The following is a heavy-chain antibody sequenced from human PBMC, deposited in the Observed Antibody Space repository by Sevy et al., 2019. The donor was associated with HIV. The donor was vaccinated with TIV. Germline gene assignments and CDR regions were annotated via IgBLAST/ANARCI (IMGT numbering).Heavy chain of an antibody. V-gene: IGHV3-48*02. D-gene: IGHD1-1*01. Sequence: GGSLRLSCAASGFTFSSYSMNWVRQAPGKGLEWVSYISSSSTIYYADSVKGRFTISRDNDKNSLYLQMNSLRDEDTAVYYCARGYNWNDYWGQGTLVTVPS. J-gene: IGHJ4*02. CDR1: GFTFSSYS. CDR3: ARGYNWNDY. CDR2: ISSSSTI.